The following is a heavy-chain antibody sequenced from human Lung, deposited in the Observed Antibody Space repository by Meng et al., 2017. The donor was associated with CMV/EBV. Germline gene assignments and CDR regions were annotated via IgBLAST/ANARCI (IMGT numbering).Heavy chain of an antibody. J-gene: IGHJ6*02. Sequence: GESXKISXAASGFTFRTYWMTWVRQVPGKGLEWVANIKQDGSEKYYVDSVKGRFTISRDNTKNSVFLQMNSLRAEDTAVYYCARDRLVTTFYYFYGMDVWGQGTTVTVSS. CDR3: ARDRLVTTFYYFYGMDV. V-gene: IGHV3-7*01. CDR2: IKQDGSEK. CDR1: GFTFRTYW. D-gene: IGHD2-21*02.